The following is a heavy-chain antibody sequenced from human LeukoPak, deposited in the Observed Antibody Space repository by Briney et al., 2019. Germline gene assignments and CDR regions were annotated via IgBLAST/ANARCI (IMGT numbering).Heavy chain of an antibody. J-gene: IGHJ4*02. CDR3: ARDDSSGVPY. CDR2: ISWNSGSI. V-gene: IGHV3-9*01. D-gene: IGHD3-22*01. Sequence: GGSLRLSCAASGFTFDDYAMHWVRQAPGKGLEWVSGISWNSGSIGYADSVKGRFTISRDNSKNTLYLQMNSLRAEDTAVYYCARDDSSGVPYWGQGTLVTVSS. CDR1: GFTFDDYA.